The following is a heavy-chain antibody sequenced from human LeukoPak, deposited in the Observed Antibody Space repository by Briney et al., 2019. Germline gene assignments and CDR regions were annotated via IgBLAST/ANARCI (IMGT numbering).Heavy chain of an antibody. D-gene: IGHD1-7*01. CDR1: GFTFSSYA. CDR3: TTDHVGITGTPFQSLYYYGMDV. CDR2: ISGSGGST. Sequence: GGSLRLSCAASGFTFSSYAMSWVRQAPGKGLEWVSAISGSGGSTYYADSVKGRFTISRDNSKNTLYLQMNSLRAEDTAVYYCTTDHVGITGTPFQSLYYYGMDVWGQGTTVTVSS. J-gene: IGHJ6*02. V-gene: IGHV3-23*01.